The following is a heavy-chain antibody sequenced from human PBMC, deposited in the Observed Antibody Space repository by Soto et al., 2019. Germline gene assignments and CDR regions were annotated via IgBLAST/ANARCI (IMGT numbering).Heavy chain of an antibody. J-gene: IGHJ5*01. V-gene: IGHV1-69*01. CDR2: IIPILGTV. Sequence: QVQLVQSGAEVKEPGSSVKVSCKASGGTFSSYSISWVRQAPGQVLEWMGGIIPILGTVQYAQMFQGRLTITADESTSTAYMELSRLKSDDTAVYYCATRVSISGVVISWFDPWGRGTLVTVSS. CDR1: GGTFSSYS. D-gene: IGHD3-3*01. CDR3: ATRVSISGVVISWFDP.